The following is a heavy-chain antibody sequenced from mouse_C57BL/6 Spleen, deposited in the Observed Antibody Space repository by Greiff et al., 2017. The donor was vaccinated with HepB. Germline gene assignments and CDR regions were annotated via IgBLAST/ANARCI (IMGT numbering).Heavy chain of an antibody. D-gene: IGHD2-3*01. CDR3: DLRGGGYYALAY. CDR2: IYPGSGST. V-gene: IGHV1-55*01. J-gene: IGHJ3*01. CDR1: GYTFTSYW. Sequence: QVQLQQPGAELVKPGASVKMSCKASGYTFTSYWITWVKQRPGQGLEWIGDIYPGSGSTNYNEKFKGKATLTVDTSSSTAYMQLSSLTSEDSAVYYCDLRGGGYYALAYWGQGTPVTVS.